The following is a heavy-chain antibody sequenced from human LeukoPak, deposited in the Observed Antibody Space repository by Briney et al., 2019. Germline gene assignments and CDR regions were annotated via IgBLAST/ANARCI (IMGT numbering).Heavy chain of an antibody. CDR3: ARGRSTMVRGVITSIDY. D-gene: IGHD3-10*01. CDR2: IWYDGSNK. V-gene: IGHV3-33*01. Sequence: GGSLRLSCAASGFTFSSYGMHWVRQAPGKGLEWVAVIWYDGSNKYYADSVKGRFTISRDNSKNTLYLQMNSLRAEDTAVYYRARGRSTMVRGVITSIDYWGQGTLVTVSS. CDR1: GFTFSSYG. J-gene: IGHJ4*02.